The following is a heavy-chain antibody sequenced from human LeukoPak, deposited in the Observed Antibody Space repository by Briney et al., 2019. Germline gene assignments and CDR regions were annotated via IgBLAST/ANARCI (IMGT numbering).Heavy chain of an antibody. CDR2: INSDGSWT. J-gene: IGHJ4*02. D-gene: IGHD2/OR15-2a*01. CDR3: VSFYETY. Sequence: GGSLRLSCAASGYYWMHWVRQAPGKGLVWVSHINSDGSWTSYADSVKGRFTISKDNAKNTVYLHMNSLRAEDTAVYYCVSFYETYWGRGTLVTVSS. CDR1: GYYW. V-gene: IGHV3-74*01.